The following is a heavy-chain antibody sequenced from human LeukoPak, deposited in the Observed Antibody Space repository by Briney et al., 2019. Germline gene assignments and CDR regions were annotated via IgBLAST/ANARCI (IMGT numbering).Heavy chain of an antibody. CDR3: ARPNYGGNGKYYFDY. CDR1: GGTFSSYG. Sequence: AVNVSCKASGGTFSSYGISWVRQAPGQRLEWMGRIIPILGIANYAQKFQGRVTITADKSTSTAYMELSSLRSEDRAVYYCARPNYGGNGKYYFDYWGQGTLVTVSS. CDR2: IIPILGIA. J-gene: IGHJ4*02. V-gene: IGHV1-69*04. D-gene: IGHD4-23*01.